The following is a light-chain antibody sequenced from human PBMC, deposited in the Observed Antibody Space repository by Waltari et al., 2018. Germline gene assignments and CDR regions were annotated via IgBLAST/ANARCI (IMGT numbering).Light chain of an antibody. Sequence: SYVLTQPPSVSVSPGETARTTCGGDNIGSYSVHWYQQKPGQAPVLVIFSDSDRPSGIPERFSGSNSGNTATLTISRVEAGDEANYYCQVWHAAIDPGVFGTGTEVTV. V-gene: IGLV3-21*04. J-gene: IGLJ1*01. CDR3: QVWHAAIDPGV. CDR1: NIGSYS. CDR2: SDS.